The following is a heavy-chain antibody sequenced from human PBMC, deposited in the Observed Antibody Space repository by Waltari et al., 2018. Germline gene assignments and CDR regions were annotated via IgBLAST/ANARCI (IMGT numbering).Heavy chain of an antibody. J-gene: IGHJ4*02. CDR3: ARDRGRGLYLDS. Sequence: QLHLEQLGPGLVDPSVTLSLIRAVSGDFLRDTYWWSWVRQALGKGLSWIGQVRGSGKTNYNPSFASRVTVSVDTSTAQFSLKVTSATAADTAVYYCARDRGRGLYLDSWGQGILVTVSP. CDR1: GDFLRDTYW. V-gene: IGHV4-4*02. D-gene: IGHD2-15*01. CDR2: VRGSGKT.